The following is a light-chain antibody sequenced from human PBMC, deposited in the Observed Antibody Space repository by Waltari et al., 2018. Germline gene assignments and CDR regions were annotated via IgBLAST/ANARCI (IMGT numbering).Light chain of an antibody. CDR2: EVT. J-gene: IGLJ2*01. CDR1: SSDVGYYNL. CDR3: CSYAGGSTFVV. Sequence: QSALTQPASLSGSPGQSITISCPGTSSDVGYYNLFSWYLLHPGKAPKLMIYEVTKRASGVSNRFSASKSGNTASRTSVGLQAEDEADYHCCSYAGGSTFVVFGGGTKLTVL. V-gene: IGLV2-23*02.